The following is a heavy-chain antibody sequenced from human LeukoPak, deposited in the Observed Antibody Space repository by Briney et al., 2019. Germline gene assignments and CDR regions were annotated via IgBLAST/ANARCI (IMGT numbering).Heavy chain of an antibody. V-gene: IGHV4-34*01. CDR2: INHSGST. D-gene: IGHD3-10*01. J-gene: IGHJ4*02. CDR1: GGSFSGYY. CDR3: ARRYYYGSGSYYDY. Sequence: PSETLSLTCAVYGGSFSGYYWSWIRQPPGKGLEWIGEINHSGSTNYNPSLKSRVTISVDTSKNQFSLKLNSVTAADTAVYYCARRYYYGSGSYYDYWGQGTLVTVSS.